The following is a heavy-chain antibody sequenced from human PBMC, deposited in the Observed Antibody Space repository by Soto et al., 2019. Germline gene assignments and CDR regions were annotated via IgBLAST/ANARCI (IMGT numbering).Heavy chain of an antibody. V-gene: IGHV3-23*01. CDR3: AKDRRGYDYVRWFDP. CDR1: GFTFSSYA. Sequence: PGGSLRLSCAASGFTFSSYAMSWVRQAPGKGLEWVSAISGSGGSTYYADSVKGRFTISRDNSKNTLYLQMNSLRAEDTAVYYCAKDRRGYDYVRWFDPWGQGTLVTVSS. CDR2: ISGSGGST. D-gene: IGHD5-12*01. J-gene: IGHJ5*02.